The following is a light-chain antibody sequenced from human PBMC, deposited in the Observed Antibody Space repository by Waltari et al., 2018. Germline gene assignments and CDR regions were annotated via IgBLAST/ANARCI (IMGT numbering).Light chain of an antibody. J-gene: IGLJ2*01. CDR1: SSDVGCYNY. CDR2: DVN. Sequence: QSALTQPASVSGSPGPSITIPCTGTSSDVGCYNYASWYQQHPGKVPKLRIYDVNNRPSGVSNRFSGSKSGNMASLTIAGLQAEDEADYYCCSYDGGGLVFGGGTKLTVL. CDR3: CSYDGGGLV. V-gene: IGLV2-23*02.